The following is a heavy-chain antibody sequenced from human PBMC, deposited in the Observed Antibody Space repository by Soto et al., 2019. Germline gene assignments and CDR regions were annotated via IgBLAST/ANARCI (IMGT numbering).Heavy chain of an antibody. CDR2: IDYSGNT. V-gene: IGHV4-39*02. CDR3: ARRRTSYGLDV. Sequence: QMQLQESGPGLVKPSETLSLTCTVSGGSISSWSYYWGWIRQPPGKGLEWIGSIDYSGNTYYDPSLQSRVTISVDTSKNHFSLKLSSVTAADTALYYCARRRTSYGLDVW. CDR1: GGSISSWSYY. J-gene: IGHJ6*01.